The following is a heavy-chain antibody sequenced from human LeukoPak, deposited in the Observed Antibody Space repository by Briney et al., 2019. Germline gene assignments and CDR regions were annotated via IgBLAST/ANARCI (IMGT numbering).Heavy chain of an antibody. CDR2: IKQDGSEK. Sequence: GGSLRLSCAASGFTFSDSGMHWVRQAPGKGLEWVANIKQDGSEKYYVDSVKGRFIVSRDNAKNLLYLQMNSLRAEDTAVYYCARVYDVWSGYYRDYWGQGTLVTVSS. J-gene: IGHJ4*02. D-gene: IGHD3-3*01. CDR3: ARVYDVWSGYYRDY. V-gene: IGHV3-7*04. CDR1: GFTFSDSG.